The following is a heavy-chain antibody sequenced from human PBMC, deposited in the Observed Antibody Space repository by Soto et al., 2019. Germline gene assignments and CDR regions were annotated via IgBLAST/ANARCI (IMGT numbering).Heavy chain of an antibody. CDR2: IYYSGST. Sequence: SETLSLTCTVSGGSISSGDYYWSWIRQPPGKGLEWIGYIYYSGSTYYNPSLKSRVTISVDTSKNQFSLKLSSVTAADTAVYYCARAKTGRYYDSSGYSRTAWFDPWGQGTLVTVSS. CDR1: GGSISSGDYY. J-gene: IGHJ5*02. CDR3: ARAKTGRYYDSSGYSRTAWFDP. V-gene: IGHV4-30-4*01. D-gene: IGHD3-22*01.